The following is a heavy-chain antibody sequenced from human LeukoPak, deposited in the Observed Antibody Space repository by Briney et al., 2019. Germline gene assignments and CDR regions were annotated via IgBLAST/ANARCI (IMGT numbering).Heavy chain of an antibody. Sequence: GGSLTLSCAASGFTFSDYYMSWIRQAPGKGLEWVSYISSSGSTIYYADSVKGRFTISRDNAKNSLYLQMNSMRADDTAVYYCARTIDYYGSGTYIIWGQGTLVTVSS. D-gene: IGHD3-10*01. CDR2: ISSSGSTI. CDR1: GFTFSDYY. J-gene: IGHJ4*02. V-gene: IGHV3-11*01. CDR3: ARTIDYYGSGTYII.